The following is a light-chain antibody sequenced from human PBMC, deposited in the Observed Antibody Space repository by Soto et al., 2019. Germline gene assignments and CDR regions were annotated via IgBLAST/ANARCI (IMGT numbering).Light chain of an antibody. V-gene: IGKV3-15*01. J-gene: IGKJ2*01. Sequence: EIVMTQSPATLSVSPGERATLSCRVSQSVSSNLAWYQQTPGQAPRLLIYGASTRATGIPARFSGSGSGTEFTLTINSLQSEDSAVYYCQQYFNWPPYTFGQGTKVDI. CDR1: QSVSSN. CDR3: QQYFNWPPYT. CDR2: GAS.